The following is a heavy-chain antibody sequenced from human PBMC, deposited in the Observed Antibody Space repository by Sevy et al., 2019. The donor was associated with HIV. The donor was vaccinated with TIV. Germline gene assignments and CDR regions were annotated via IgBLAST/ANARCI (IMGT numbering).Heavy chain of an antibody. D-gene: IGHD4-17*01. Sequence: GSLRLSCAASGFSFSSYGMYWVRQAPGKGLEWVARIGYDGSDKYYGDSVKGRVTISRDNSKKTLYLQMNSLRAGDTAVYYCAKNGDSPYYKYAMDIWGQGTTVTVSS. V-gene: IGHV3-30*02. CDR1: GFSFSSYG. CDR3: AKNGDSPYYKYAMDI. CDR2: IGYDGSDK. J-gene: IGHJ6*02.